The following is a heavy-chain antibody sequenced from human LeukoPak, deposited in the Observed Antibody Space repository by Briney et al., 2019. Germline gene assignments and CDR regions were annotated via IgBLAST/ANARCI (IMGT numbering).Heavy chain of an antibody. V-gene: IGHV3-15*01. CDR2: FKSKSAGGTT. J-gene: IGHJ4*02. D-gene: IGHD2-21*01. CDR3: AAGCGHSDFDY. Sequence: GGSLRLSCAASGFTFSEAWMSWVRQAPGKGLEWVGRFKSKSAGGTTDYAAPVKGRFTISRDDSQNTVYLQMNSLKMEDTAVYFCAAGCGHSDFDYWGQGTLVTVSS. CDR1: GFTFSEAW.